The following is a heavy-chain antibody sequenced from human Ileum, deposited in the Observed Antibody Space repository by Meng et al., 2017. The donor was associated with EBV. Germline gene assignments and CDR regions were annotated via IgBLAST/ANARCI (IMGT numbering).Heavy chain of an antibody. Sequence: QVPLQEPGPGLVKPSDTLSPPCSVSNGSVSSYGYYWTWIRQPPGKGLGWIGYMSYTGSTNYKSTLKSRVTISVDKSKNQFSLKLSSVTAADTAVYYCARERGGGDRGIQWGQGTLVTVSS. J-gene: IGHJ4*02. CDR3: ARERGGGDRGIQ. D-gene: IGHD2-21*02. CDR1: NGSVSSYGYY. CDR2: MSYTGST. V-gene: IGHV4-61*08.